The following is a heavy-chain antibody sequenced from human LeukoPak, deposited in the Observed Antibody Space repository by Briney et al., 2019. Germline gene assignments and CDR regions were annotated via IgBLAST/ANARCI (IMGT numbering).Heavy chain of an antibody. V-gene: IGHV1-2*06. Sequence: ASVKVSCKASGYTFTGYYIHWVRQAPGQGLEWMGRINPNNGGTNYAQKFQGRVTMTRDTSISTAYMELSRLRSDDAAIYYCARDGGTYYCESRPVGYWGQGTQVTVSS. CDR3: ARDGGTYYCESRPVGY. J-gene: IGHJ4*02. CDR1: GYTFTGYY. CDR2: INPNNGGT. D-gene: IGHD3-22*01.